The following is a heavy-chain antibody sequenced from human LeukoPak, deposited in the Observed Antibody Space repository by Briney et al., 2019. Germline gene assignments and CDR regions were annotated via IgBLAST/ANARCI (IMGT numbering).Heavy chain of an antibody. CDR1: GGSISTYY. J-gene: IGHJ4*02. D-gene: IGHD6-19*01. Sequence: PSETLSLTCSVSGGSISTYYWSWIWQPPGKGLEWIGYVYYNGVTNYNPSLKSRVTISVDTSKNQFSLKLSSVTAADTAVYYCARRLAVTGRYYFDYWGQGALVTVSS. V-gene: IGHV4-59*08. CDR2: VYYNGVT. CDR3: ARRLAVTGRYYFDY.